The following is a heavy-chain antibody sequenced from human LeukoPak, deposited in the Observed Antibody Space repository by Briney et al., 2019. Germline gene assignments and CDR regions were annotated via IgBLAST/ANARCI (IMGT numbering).Heavy chain of an antibody. Sequence: GGSLRLSCAASGFTFNNYAMSWVRQALGKGLEWVSSVSGSGDYTFYADSVKGRFTISRDNSKDTLYLQMNSLRAEDTAVYYCAKGDLGYCSSTNCNDYWGQGTLVTVSS. CDR2: VSGSGDYT. CDR1: GFTFNNYA. D-gene: IGHD2-2*01. J-gene: IGHJ4*02. CDR3: AKGDLGYCSSTNCNDY. V-gene: IGHV3-23*01.